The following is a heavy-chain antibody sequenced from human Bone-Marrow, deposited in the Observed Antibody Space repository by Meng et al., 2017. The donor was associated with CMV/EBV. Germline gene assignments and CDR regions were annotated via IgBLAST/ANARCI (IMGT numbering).Heavy chain of an antibody. CDR3: ARGGSYWD. Sequence: TFSSYWMSWVRQAPGKGLEWIGSIYYSGNTYYNPSLKSRVTISVDTSKNQFSLKLSSVTAADTAIYYCARGGSYWDWGQGTLVTVSS. V-gene: IGHV4-39*07. D-gene: IGHD1-26*01. CDR1: TFSSYW. J-gene: IGHJ4*02. CDR2: IYYSGNT.